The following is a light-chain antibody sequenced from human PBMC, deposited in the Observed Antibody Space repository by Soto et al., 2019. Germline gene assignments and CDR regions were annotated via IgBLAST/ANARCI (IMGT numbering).Light chain of an antibody. CDR3: QQSFITPPLT. J-gene: IGKJ4*01. V-gene: IGKV1-39*01. Sequence: DIQMTQSPSSLSASIGDRITITCRASQSISTYLNWYQQKPGTAPRLLIYGASTLQNGVPSRFSGSGSATDYTLTISSLQPEDFATYYCQQSFITPPLTFGGGTKVEMK. CDR1: QSISTY. CDR2: GAS.